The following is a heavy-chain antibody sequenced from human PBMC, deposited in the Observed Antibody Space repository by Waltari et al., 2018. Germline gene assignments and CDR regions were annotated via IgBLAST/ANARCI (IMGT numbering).Heavy chain of an antibody. V-gene: IGHV4-39*07. D-gene: IGHD3-10*01. Sequence: QLQLQESGPGLVKPSETLSLTCTVSGGSISSSSYYWGWIRQPPGKGVKGFGGIFYSGRTISNPYVESRVTISVETAKNQFSLKLGCVTAADTAVYYGARDKFREPPFDYGMDVWGQGTTVTVSS. CDR3: ARDKFREPPFDYGMDV. J-gene: IGHJ6*02. CDR1: GGSISSSSYY. CDR2: IFYSGRT.